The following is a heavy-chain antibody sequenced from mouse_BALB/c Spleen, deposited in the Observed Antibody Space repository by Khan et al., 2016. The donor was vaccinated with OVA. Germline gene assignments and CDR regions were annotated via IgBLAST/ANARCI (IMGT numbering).Heavy chain of an antibody. J-gene: IGHJ3*01. Sequence: EVELVESGGGLVKPGGSLKLSCAASGFTFSDYYMYWVRQTPEKSLEWVATISDGGIYTYSPDSVKGRSTISRDDATNNLYLQMNSLKSEDTAMYYCARGFYGDSFAYWGQGTLVTVSA. CDR3: ARGFYGDSFAY. CDR1: GFTFSDYY. V-gene: IGHV5-4*02. CDR2: ISDGGIYT. D-gene: IGHD2-13*01.